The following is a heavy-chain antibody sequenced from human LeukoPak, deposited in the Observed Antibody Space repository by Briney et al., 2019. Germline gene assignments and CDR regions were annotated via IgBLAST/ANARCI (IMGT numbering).Heavy chain of an antibody. CDR3: ARVRYCGGDCDSDKKWAFDI. V-gene: IGHV1-2*06. D-gene: IGHD2-21*02. CDR2: INPNSGGT. J-gene: IGHJ3*02. Sequence: GASVKVSCKASGYTFTGYYMHWVRQAPGQGLEWMGRINPNSGGTNYAQKFQGRVTMTRDTSISTAYMELSGLRSDDTAVYYCARVRYCGGDCDSDKKWAFDIWGQGTMVTVSS. CDR1: GYTFTGYY.